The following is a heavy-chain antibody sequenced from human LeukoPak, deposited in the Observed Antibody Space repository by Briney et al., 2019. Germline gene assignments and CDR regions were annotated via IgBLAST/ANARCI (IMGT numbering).Heavy chain of an antibody. CDR2: INHSGST. V-gene: IGHV4-34*01. Sequence: SETLSLTCAVYGGSFSASYWSLIRQPPNKGLEWIGEINHSGSTNYNPSLKSRVTISIDTSKNQFSLKLRSVTAADTAVYYCTRSPPPGATAYGVVDLWGQGTLVTVSS. CDR1: GGSFSASY. J-gene: IGHJ4*02. D-gene: IGHD3-3*01. CDR3: TRSPPPGATAYGVVDL.